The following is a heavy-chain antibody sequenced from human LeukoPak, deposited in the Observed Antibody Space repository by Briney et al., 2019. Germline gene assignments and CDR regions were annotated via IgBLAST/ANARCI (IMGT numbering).Heavy chain of an antibody. J-gene: IGHJ4*02. V-gene: IGHV3-64*04. CDR2: ISSNGGST. CDR3: AKARLEQTFDY. Sequence: GGSLRLSCSASGFSFSSYAIHWVRQAPGKGLEYVSAISSNGGSTDYAESVKGRFTISRDNSKNTLYLQMNSLRAEDTAVYYCAKARLEQTFDYWGQGTLVTVSS. CDR1: GFSFSSYA. D-gene: IGHD3-3*01.